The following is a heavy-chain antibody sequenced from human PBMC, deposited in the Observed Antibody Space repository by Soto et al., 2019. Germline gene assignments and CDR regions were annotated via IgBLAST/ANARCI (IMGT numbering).Heavy chain of an antibody. CDR3: AKPSGYDYVWGSSGLDP. Sequence: QVQLVESGGGVVQPGRSLRLSCAASGFTFSSFGMHWVRQAPDKGLQWVAVISYDGSDKYYADSVKGRFTISRDDSTNTMYLQMNSLRLEDTDVYYCAKPSGYDYVWGSSGLDPWGQGTLVTVSS. J-gene: IGHJ5*02. CDR1: GFTFSSFG. D-gene: IGHD3-16*01. V-gene: IGHV3-30*18. CDR2: ISYDGSDK.